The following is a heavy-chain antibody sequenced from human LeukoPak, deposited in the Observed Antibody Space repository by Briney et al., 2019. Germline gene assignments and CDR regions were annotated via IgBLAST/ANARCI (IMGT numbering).Heavy chain of an antibody. Sequence: SQTLSLTCTVSGGSISSGGYYWSWIRQPPGKGLEWIGYIYHSGSTYYNPSLKSRVTISVDRSKNQFSLKLSSVTAADTAVYYCARDWQYTMVRGVITYYGMDVWGQGTTVTVSS. CDR1: GGSISSGGYY. V-gene: IGHV4-30-2*01. D-gene: IGHD3-10*01. CDR3: ARDWQYTMVRGVITYYGMDV. CDR2: IYHSGST. J-gene: IGHJ6*02.